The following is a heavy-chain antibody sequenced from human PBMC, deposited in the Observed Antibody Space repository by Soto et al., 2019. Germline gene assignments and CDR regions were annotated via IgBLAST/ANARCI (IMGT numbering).Heavy chain of an antibody. CDR2: ISYDGSNK. CDR3: ARDTTGTGSWEWYFDY. J-gene: IGHJ4*02. Sequence: GGSLRLSCAASGFTFSSYAMHWVRQAPGKGLEWVAVISYDGSNKYYADSVKGRFTISRDNSKNTLYLQMNSLRAEDTAVYYCARDTTGTGSWEWYFDYWGQGTLVTVSS. CDR1: GFTFSSYA. D-gene: IGHD1-1*01. V-gene: IGHV3-30-3*01.